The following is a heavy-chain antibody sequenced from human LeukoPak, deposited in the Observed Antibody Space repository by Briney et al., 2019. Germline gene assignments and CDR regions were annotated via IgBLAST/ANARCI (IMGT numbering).Heavy chain of an antibody. J-gene: IGHJ4*02. CDR1: GFTFSSYG. CDR2: IWYDGSNK. CDR3: ARAPSSWFYYFDY. Sequence: GGSLRLSCAASGFTFSSYGMHWVRQAPGKGLEWVAVIWYDGSNKYYADSVKGRFTISRDNSKNTLYLQMNSLRAEDTAVYYCARAPSSWFYYFDYWGQGTLVTVSS. D-gene: IGHD6-13*01. V-gene: IGHV3-33*01.